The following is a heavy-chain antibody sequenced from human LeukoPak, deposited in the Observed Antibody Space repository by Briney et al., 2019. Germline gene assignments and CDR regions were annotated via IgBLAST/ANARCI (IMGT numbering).Heavy chain of an antibody. CDR3: ARDVREGYNYDY. CDR2: IYYSGST. Sequence: NTSETLSLTCTVSGGSISSGDYYWSWIRQPPGKGLEWIGYIYYSGSTYYNPPLKSRVTISVDTSKNQFSLKLSSVTAADTAVYYCARDVREGYNYDYWGQGTLVTVSS. D-gene: IGHD5-24*01. V-gene: IGHV4-30-4*01. J-gene: IGHJ4*02. CDR1: GGSISSGDYY.